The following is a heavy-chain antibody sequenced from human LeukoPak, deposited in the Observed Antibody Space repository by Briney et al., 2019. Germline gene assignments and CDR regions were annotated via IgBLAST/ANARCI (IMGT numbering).Heavy chain of an antibody. V-gene: IGHV4-61*02. CDR3: ARSGYDILTGYYPDYYYMDV. J-gene: IGHJ6*03. D-gene: IGHD3-9*01. Sequence: SETLSLTCTVSGDSISSGDYYWRWIRQPAGKGLESIGRISSSGSTNYNPSLKSRVTMSVDTSKNQFSLKLSSVTAADTAVYYCARSGYDILTGYYPDYYYMDVWGKGTTVTISS. CDR2: ISSSGST. CDR1: GDSISSGDYY.